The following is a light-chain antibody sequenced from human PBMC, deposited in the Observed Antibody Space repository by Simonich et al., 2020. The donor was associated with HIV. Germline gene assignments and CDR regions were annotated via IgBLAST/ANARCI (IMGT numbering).Light chain of an antibody. Sequence: AIRMTQSPSSLSASTGDRVTITCRASQGISSYLAWYQQKPGKAPKLLIYAASTLQSGVPSRFSGSGSGTDFTLTISCLQSEDFATYYCQPYYSYPPTFGGGTKVEIK. CDR2: AAS. CDR1: QGISSY. V-gene: IGKV1-8*01. J-gene: IGKJ4*01. CDR3: QPYYSYPPT.